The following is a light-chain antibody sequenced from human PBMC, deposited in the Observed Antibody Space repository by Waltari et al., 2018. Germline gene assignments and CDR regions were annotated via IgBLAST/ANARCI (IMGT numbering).Light chain of an antibody. J-gene: IGKJ1*01. CDR1: HAVSNS. CDR3: QHYNFFPWA. Sequence: DIEMTQSPSSLSASVGDSVTISCRATHAVSNSLAWFQQRPGKAPKSLIYAVSTLQRGVPSRFSGSGSGTIFTLTINGLQPEDVATYYCQHYNFFPWAFGQGTKVEI. CDR2: AVS. V-gene: IGKV1-16*01.